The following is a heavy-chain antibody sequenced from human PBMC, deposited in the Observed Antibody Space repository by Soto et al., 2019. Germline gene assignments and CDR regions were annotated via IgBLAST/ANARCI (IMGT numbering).Heavy chain of an antibody. J-gene: IGHJ4*02. CDR3: ARANGNYDWRPNDS. CDR1: GYSLPTHT. Sequence: QVLLVQSGAEVKKPGASVRISCKASGYSLPTHTIHWVRQAPGQRLEWMGWINAANGHTKYSQNFQGRVTLSSDTSASTVYMKLTGLTSDDTAIYYCARANGNYDWRPNDSWGQGPLVTVSS. CDR2: INAANGHT. D-gene: IGHD1-7*01. V-gene: IGHV1-3*01.